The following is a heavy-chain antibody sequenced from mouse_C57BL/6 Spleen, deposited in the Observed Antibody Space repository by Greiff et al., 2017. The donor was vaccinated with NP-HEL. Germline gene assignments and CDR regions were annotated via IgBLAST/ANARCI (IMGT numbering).Heavy chain of an antibody. Sequence: VQLQESGPGLVQPSQSLSITCTVSGFSLTSYGVHWVRQSPGKGLEWLGVIWSGGSTDYNAAFISRLSISKDNSKSQVFFKMNSLQADDTAIYYCARSRVTGTNYAMDYWGQGTSVTVSS. D-gene: IGHD4-1*01. J-gene: IGHJ4*01. CDR1: GFSLTSYG. V-gene: IGHV2-2*01. CDR3: ARSRVTGTNYAMDY. CDR2: IWSGGST.